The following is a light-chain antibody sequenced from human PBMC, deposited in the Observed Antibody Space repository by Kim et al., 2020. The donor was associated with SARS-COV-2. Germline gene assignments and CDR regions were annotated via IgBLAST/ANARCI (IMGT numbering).Light chain of an antibody. V-gene: IGKV1-39*01. J-gene: IGKJ1*01. Sequence: ASVGDRVIITCRASQSITRYLNWYQHKPGKAPELLIYAASSLESGVPSRFSGSGSGTDFTLTTNGLQPEDFATYHCQQSYSIPWTFGQGTKVDIK. CDR3: QQSYSIPWT. CDR1: QSITRY. CDR2: AAS.